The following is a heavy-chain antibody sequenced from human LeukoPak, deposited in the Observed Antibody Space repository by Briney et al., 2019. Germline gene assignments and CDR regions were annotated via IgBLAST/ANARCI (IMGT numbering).Heavy chain of an antibody. CDR2: IYYSGST. CDR1: GGSISSGGYS. CDR3: ARDQAYGSGSGWFDP. Sequence: PSEALSLTCAVSGGSISSGGYSWSWIRQPPGKGLEWIGYIYYSGSTYYNPSLKSRVTISVDTSKNQFSLKLSSVTAADTAVYYCARDQAYGSGSGWFDPWGQGTLVTVSS. J-gene: IGHJ5*02. D-gene: IGHD3-10*01. V-gene: IGHV4-30-4*07.